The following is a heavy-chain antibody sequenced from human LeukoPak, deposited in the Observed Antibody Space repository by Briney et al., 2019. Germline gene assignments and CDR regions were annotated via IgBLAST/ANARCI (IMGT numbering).Heavy chain of an antibody. D-gene: IGHD3-16*01. J-gene: IGHJ4*02. Sequence: AGGSLRLSCAPSGFTFSSYWMTWVRQAPAKGLEWVANIKQDGSETYYVDSVKVRFTISRDNARNSLYLQMNSLRAEDTAVYYCARDWGGKNDSWGQGTLVTVSS. CDR2: IKQDGSET. V-gene: IGHV3-7*01. CDR3: ARDWGGKNDS. CDR1: GFTFSSYW.